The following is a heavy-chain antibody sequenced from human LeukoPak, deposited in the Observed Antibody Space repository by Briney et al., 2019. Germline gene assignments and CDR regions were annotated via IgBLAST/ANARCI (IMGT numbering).Heavy chain of an antibody. V-gene: IGHV1-24*01. CDR2: FDPEDGET. D-gene: IGHD3-10*01. CDR3: ATASPPSYGSGSYYLFDY. Sequence: ASVKVSCKVSGYTLTELSMHWVRQAPGKGLEWMGGFDPEDGETIYAQKFQGRVTMTEDTSTDTAYMELSSLRSEDTAVYYCATASPPSYGSGSYYLFDYWGQGTLVTASS. J-gene: IGHJ4*02. CDR1: GYTLTELS.